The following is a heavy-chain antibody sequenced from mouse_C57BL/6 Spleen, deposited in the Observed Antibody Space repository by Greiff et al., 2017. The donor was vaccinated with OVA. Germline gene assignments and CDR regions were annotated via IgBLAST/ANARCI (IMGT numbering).Heavy chain of an antibody. CDR1: GYTFTSYW. J-gene: IGHJ2*01. D-gene: IGHD2-5*01. V-gene: IGHV1-72*01. CDR2: IAPNSGGT. CDR3: ARGVYYSNYEYYFDY. Sequence: QVQLQQPGAELVKPGASVKLSCKASGYTFTSYWMHWVKQRPGRGLEWIGRIAPNSGGTKYNEKFKSKATLTVDKPSSTAYMQLSSLTSEDSAVYYCARGVYYSNYEYYFDYWGKGTTLTVSS.